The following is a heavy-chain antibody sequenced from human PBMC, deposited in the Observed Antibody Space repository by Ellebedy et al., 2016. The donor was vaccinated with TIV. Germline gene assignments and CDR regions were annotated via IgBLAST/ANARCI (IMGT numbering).Heavy chain of an antibody. CDR3: ARGRGSIGDFDY. CDR2: INAGNGNT. V-gene: IGHV1-3*01. CDR1: GYTFTSYA. Sequence: AASVKVSCKASGYTFTSYAMHWVRQAPGQRLEWMGWINAGNGNTKYSQKFQGRVTITRDTSASTAYMELSSLRSEDTAVYYCARGRGSIGDFDYWGQGTLVTVSS. J-gene: IGHJ4*02. D-gene: IGHD3-10*01.